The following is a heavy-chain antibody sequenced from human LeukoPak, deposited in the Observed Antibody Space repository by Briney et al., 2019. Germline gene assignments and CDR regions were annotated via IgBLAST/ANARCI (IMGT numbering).Heavy chain of an antibody. V-gene: IGHV3-33*01. CDR2: IQYDGSIE. Sequence: GSLRLSCTASGFTFSSYGMHWVRQAPGRGLEWVAAIQYDGSIEYYADSVKGRFTISRDQSKNTLYLQMNSLRAEDTAVYYCARRYCSGGSCYKGIDYWGQGTLVTVSS. CDR1: GFTFSSYG. CDR3: ARRYCSGGSCYKGIDY. J-gene: IGHJ4*02. D-gene: IGHD2-15*01.